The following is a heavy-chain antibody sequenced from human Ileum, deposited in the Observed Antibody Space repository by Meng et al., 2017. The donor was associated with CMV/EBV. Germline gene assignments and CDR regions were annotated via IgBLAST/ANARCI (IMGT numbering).Heavy chain of an antibody. CDR3: ARPDYYDTRGYYVY. V-gene: IGHV3-30-3*01. Sequence: SRFSFSHYAMHWVRQAPGKGLGWLGRISYDGGNEYYAVSVKCRFTISRDNSKNTLYLQMNSLKAEDTAVYYCARPDYYDTRGYYVYWGQGTLVTVSS. CDR2: ISYDGGNE. D-gene: IGHD3-22*01. J-gene: IGHJ4*02. CDR1: RFSFSHYA.